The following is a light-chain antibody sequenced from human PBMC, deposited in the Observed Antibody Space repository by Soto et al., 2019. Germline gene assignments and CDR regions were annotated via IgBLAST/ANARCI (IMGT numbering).Light chain of an antibody. Sequence: EIVLTHSPGTLSLSPGERATLSCRASQSVRSNYLAWYQQKPGQAPRLLIYGACSRATGIPDRFSGTGSGTDFTLTISRLEPEDFAVYYCQQYGGSPYTFGQGTKLEIK. CDR1: QSVRSNY. CDR3: QQYGGSPYT. J-gene: IGKJ2*01. CDR2: GAC. V-gene: IGKV3-20*01.